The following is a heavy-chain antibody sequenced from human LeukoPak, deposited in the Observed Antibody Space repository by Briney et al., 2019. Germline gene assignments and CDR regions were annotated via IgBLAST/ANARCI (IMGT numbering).Heavy chain of an antibody. CDR1: GGSFSGYY. CDR2: INHSGST. D-gene: IGHD2-15*01. J-gene: IGHJ5*02. CDR3: ASRCSGGSCYPGP. V-gene: IGHV4-34*01. Sequence: SETLSLTCAVYGGSFSGYYWSWIRQPPGKGLEWIGEINHSGSTNYNPSLKSRVTISVDTSKNQFSLKLSSVTAADTAVYYCASRCSGGSCYPGPWGQGTLVTVSS.